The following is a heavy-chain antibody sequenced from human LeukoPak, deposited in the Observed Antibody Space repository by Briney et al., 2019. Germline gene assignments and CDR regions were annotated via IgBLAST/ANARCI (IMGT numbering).Heavy chain of an antibody. D-gene: IGHD4-17*01. Sequence: SETLSLTCTVSDGSITNYDWSWVRQPPGKGLEFIGHVHYSGTANYNPSLRSRVTTSVDTSKKHFFLKLKSVTAADTAVYYCARGYGDFRVEGRYFHSWGQGTLVTVSS. CDR3: ARGYGDFRVEGRYFHS. J-gene: IGHJ4*02. CDR2: VHYSGTA. V-gene: IGHV4-59*01. CDR1: DGSITNYD.